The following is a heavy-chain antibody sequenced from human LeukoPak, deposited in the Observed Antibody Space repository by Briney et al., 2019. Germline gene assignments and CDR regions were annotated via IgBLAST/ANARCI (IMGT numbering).Heavy chain of an antibody. CDR1: GFIFSSYG. Sequence: PGGSLRLSCAASGFIFSSYGMHWVRQAPGKGLEWVAFILYDGNDKYYADSVKGRFTISRDNAKNSLYLQMNSLRAEDTAVYYCARDGLAHFDYWGQGTLVTVSS. J-gene: IGHJ4*02. CDR2: ILYDGNDK. D-gene: IGHD6-19*01. V-gene: IGHV3-33*01. CDR3: ARDGLAHFDY.